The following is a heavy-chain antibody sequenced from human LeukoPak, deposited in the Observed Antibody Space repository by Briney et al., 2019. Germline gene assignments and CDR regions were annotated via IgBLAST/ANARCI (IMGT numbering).Heavy chain of an antibody. V-gene: IGHV4-59*01. D-gene: IGHD1-1*01. CDR1: GDSITRYY. CDR2: IYHSGST. CDR3: ASGGGWNDKFNY. J-gene: IGHJ4*02. Sequence: SETLSLTCTVSGDSITRYYWSWIRQPPGKGLEWIAYIYHSGSTNYNPSLKSRVTMSVDTSKNQFSLNLSSVTAAGTAGYYCASGGGWNDKFNYWGQGTLVTVSS.